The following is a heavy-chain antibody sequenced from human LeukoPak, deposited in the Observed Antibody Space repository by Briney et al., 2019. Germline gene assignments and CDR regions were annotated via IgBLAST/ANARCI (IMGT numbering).Heavy chain of an antibody. J-gene: IGHJ6*03. D-gene: IGHD3-22*01. V-gene: IGHV3-21*01. CDR3: ASYYEVGYYMDV. CDR2: ISSSSSHI. Sequence: GGSLRLSCAASGFTFSSYSMNWVRQAPGKRLEWVSSISSSSSHIYYADSVKGGFTISRDNAKNSLYLQMNSLRAEDTAVYYCASYYEVGYYMDVWGKGTTVTVSS. CDR1: GFTFSSYS.